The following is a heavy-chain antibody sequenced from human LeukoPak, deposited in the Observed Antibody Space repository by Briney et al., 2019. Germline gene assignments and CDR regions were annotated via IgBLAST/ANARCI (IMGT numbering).Heavy chain of an antibody. CDR3: ARWAGRCGGDCQSEDP. D-gene: IGHD2-21*02. V-gene: IGHV3-7*01. J-gene: IGHJ5*02. CDR2: VNQDGSET. Sequence: GGSLRLSCVGSGFTFSTSWMHWVRQAPGKGPEYVAYVNQDGSETNYVDSVKGRFTISRDNTRNSLFLQMYSLRDEDTAIYYCARWAGRCGGDCQSEDPWGLGTLVIVSS. CDR1: GFTFSTSW.